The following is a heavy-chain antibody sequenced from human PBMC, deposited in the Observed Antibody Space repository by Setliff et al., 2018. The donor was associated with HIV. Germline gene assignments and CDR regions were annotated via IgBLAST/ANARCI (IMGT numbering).Heavy chain of an antibody. J-gene: IGHJ4*02. CDR3: ARKTEYYYDTSGFNPYAFDN. V-gene: IGHV4-34*01. CDR1: GGSFSGYY. Sequence: ETLSLTCAVYGGSFSGYYWSWIRQPPGKGLEWIGEIHYSGSTNYSPSLKSRVTISVDTSKNQFSLRLNSVIAADTAVYYCARKTEYYYDTSGFNPYAFDNWGQGTLVTVSS. CDR2: IHYSGST. D-gene: IGHD3-22*01.